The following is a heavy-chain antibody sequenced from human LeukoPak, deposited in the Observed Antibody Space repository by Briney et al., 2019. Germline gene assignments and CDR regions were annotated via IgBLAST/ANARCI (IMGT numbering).Heavy chain of an antibody. V-gene: IGHV3-33*01. CDR2: IWHDGSNR. D-gene: IGHD6-19*01. Sequence: GGSLRLSCAASGFSFSSYGMHWVRQAPGKGLEWVAVIWHDGSNRYYADSVKGRFTISRDNSKSTVHLQMDSLRVEDTAVYYCARDPITVAGLDYWGQGTLVTVSS. CDR3: ARDPITVAGLDY. CDR1: GFSFSSYG. J-gene: IGHJ4*02.